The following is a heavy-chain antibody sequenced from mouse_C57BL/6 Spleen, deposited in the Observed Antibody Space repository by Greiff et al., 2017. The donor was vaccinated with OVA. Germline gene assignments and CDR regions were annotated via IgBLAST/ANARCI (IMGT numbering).Heavy chain of an antibody. CDR2: IDPSDSYT. CDR3: ARRNYGSSYGYFDV. J-gene: IGHJ1*03. D-gene: IGHD1-1*01. CDR1: GYTFTSYW. V-gene: IGHV1-50*01. Sequence: VQLQQPGAEPVKPGASVKLSCKASGYTFTSYWMQWVKQRPGQGLEWIGEIDPSDSYTNYNQKFKGKATLTVDTSSSTAYMQLSSLTSEDSAVYYCARRNYGSSYGYFDVWGTGTTVTVSS.